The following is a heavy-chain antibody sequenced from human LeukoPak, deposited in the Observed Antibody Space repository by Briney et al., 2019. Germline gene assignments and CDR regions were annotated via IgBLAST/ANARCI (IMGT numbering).Heavy chain of an antibody. CDR3: TTQWWLDYFDY. J-gene: IGHJ4*02. V-gene: IGHV3-15*01. D-gene: IGHD2-15*01. CDR2: IKSKTDGGTT. CDR1: GFTFSNAW. Sequence: GGSLRLSCAASGFTFSNAWMSWVRQAPGKRLEWVGRIKSKTDGGTTDYAAPVKGRFTISRDDSKNTLYLQMNSLKTEDTAVYYCTTQWWLDYFDYWGQGTLVTVSS.